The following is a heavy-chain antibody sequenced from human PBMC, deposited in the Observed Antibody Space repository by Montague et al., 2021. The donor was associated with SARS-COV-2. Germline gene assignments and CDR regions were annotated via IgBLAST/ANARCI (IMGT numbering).Heavy chain of an antibody. Sequence: SLRLSCAASGFTFSSYAMHWVRQAPGKGLEWVAVISYDGSNKYYADSVKGRFTISRDNSKSTLYLQMNSLRAEDTAVYYCARALLCFGGYSMDVWGQGTTVTVSS. CDR1: GFTFSSYA. CDR3: ARALLCFGGYSMDV. CDR2: ISYDGSNK. V-gene: IGHV3-30-3*01. D-gene: IGHD3-10*01. J-gene: IGHJ6*02.